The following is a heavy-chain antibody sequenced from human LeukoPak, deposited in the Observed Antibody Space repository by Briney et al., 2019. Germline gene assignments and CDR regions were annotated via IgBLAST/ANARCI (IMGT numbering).Heavy chain of an antibody. J-gene: IGHJ4*02. V-gene: IGHV1-69*05. CDR3: ARNHQVGRWLQFNY. CDR2: TIPIFGTA. CDR1: GGTFSSYA. Sequence: SVKVSCKASGGTFSSYAISWVRQAPGQGLEWMGRTIPIFGTANYAQKFQGRVTITTDESTSTAYMELSSLRSEDTAVYYCARNHQVGRWLQFNYWGQGTLVTVSS. D-gene: IGHD5-24*01.